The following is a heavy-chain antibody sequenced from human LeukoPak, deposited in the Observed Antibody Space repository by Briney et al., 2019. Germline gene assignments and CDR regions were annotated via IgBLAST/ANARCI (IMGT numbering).Heavy chain of an antibody. J-gene: IGHJ4*02. CDR2: INHSGST. V-gene: IGHV4-34*01. CDR3: ARDRWYYYDSSGYFGIDY. CDR1: GGSFSGYY. Sequence: SETLSLTCAVYGGSFSGYYWSWIRQPPGKGLEWIGEINHSGSTNYNPSLKSRVTISVDTSKNQFSLKLSSVTAADTAVYYCARDRWYYYDSSGYFGIDYWGQGTLVTVSS. D-gene: IGHD3-22*01.